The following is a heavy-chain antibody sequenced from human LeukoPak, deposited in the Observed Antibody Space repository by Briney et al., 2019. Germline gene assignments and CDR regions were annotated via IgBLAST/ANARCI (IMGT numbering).Heavy chain of an antibody. J-gene: IGHJ3*02. CDR2: ISSGATTI. Sequence: GGSLRLSCAASGFTVSSYELYWVRQAPGKGLEWVSYISSGATTIKYADSINGRFSISRDDSKQSLSLQMNSLRAEDTAIYYCGAARQYVGAFDIWGQGTLVTVSS. CDR1: GFTVSSYE. V-gene: IGHV3-48*03. D-gene: IGHD3-16*01. CDR3: GAARQYVGAFDI.